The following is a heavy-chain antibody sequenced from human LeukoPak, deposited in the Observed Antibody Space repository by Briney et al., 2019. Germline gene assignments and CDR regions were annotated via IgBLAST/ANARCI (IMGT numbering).Heavy chain of an antibody. CDR3: ARGREVLRFLEWSYYFDY. CDR1: GGTFSSYA. V-gene: IGHV1-69*05. D-gene: IGHD3-3*01. J-gene: IGHJ4*02. Sequence: SVKVYCKASGGTFSSYAISWVRQAPGQGLEWMGGIIPIFGTANYAQKFQGRVTITRDTSASTAYMELSSLRSEDTAVYYCARGREVLRFLEWSYYFDYWGQGILVTVSS. CDR2: IIPIFGTA.